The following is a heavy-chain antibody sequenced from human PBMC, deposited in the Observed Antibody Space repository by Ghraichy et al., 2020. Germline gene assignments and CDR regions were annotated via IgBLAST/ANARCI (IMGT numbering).Heavy chain of an antibody. Sequence: GGSLRLSCAVSGFALSTFAMDWVRQAPGKGLEWVSFLSSSGRRAYYTDSVVGRFTISKDRDKNTLYLQMSSLSAEDKAIYYCVKNPGTMVQNYYMDVWGKGTAVTVSS. V-gene: IGHV3-23*01. J-gene: IGHJ6*03. CDR2: LSSSGRRA. CDR1: GFALSTFA. D-gene: IGHD1-1*01. CDR3: VKNPGTMVQNYYMDV.